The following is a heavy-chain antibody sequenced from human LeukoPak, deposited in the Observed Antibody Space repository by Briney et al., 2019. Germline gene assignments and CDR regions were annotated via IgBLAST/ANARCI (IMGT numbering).Heavy chain of an antibody. D-gene: IGHD6-19*01. Sequence: GGSLRLSCAASGFTFSSYSMNWVRQAPGKGLEWVSSISGSSSYIYYADSVKGRFTISRDNAKNSLYLQMNSLRAEDTAVYYCARGGFEKQWLPPHYWGQGTLVTVSS. CDR1: GFTFSSYS. CDR2: ISGSSSYI. V-gene: IGHV3-21*01. J-gene: IGHJ4*02. CDR3: ARGGFEKQWLPPHY.